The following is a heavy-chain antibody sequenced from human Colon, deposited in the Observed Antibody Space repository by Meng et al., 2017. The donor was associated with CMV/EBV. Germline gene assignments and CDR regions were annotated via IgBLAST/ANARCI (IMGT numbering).Heavy chain of an antibody. CDR1: GGSFSGYY. V-gene: IGHV4-34*01. Sequence: GSLRPSWAVYGGSFSGYYWSWIRQPPGKGLEWVGEINHSGSTNYNTSLKSRVTISVDTSKNQFSLKLSSVTAADTAVYYCARGGRQYSGSYHPYYYYGMDVWGQGTTVTVSS. D-gene: IGHD1-26*01. CDR2: INHSGST. J-gene: IGHJ6*02. CDR3: ARGGRQYSGSYHPYYYYGMDV.